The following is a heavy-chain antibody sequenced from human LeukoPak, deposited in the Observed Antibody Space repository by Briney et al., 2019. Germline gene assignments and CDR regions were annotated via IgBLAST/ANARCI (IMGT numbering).Heavy chain of an antibody. CDR3: ARDVGGYFDY. V-gene: IGHV4-59*01. J-gene: IGHJ4*02. D-gene: IGHD3-16*01. Sequence: LEWIGYIYYSGSTNYNPSLKSRVTISVDTSKNQFSLKLSSVTAADTAVYYCARDVGGYFDYWGQGTLVTVSS. CDR2: IYYSGST.